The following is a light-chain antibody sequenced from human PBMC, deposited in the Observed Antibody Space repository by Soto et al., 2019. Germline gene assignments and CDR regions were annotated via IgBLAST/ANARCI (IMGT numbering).Light chain of an antibody. CDR3: PPSYSTPR. V-gene: IGKV1-39*01. CDR1: QSISSY. Sequence: DIQMTQSPSSLSASVGDRVTITCRASQSISSYLNWYQQKPGKAPKLLIYAASSLQSGVPSRFSGSGSGTDFTLTISSLQPEDFATYYCPPSYSTPRFGQGTKVDIK. CDR2: AAS. J-gene: IGKJ1*01.